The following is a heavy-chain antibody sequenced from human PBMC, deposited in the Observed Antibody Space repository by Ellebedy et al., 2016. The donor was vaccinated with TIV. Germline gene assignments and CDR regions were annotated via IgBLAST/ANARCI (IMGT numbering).Heavy chain of an antibody. J-gene: IGHJ6*02. CDR3: ARIRDGYNHYYYYGVDV. V-gene: IGHV1-69*13. CDR1: GGTFNSYA. Sequence: AASVKVSCKASGGTFNSYAISWVRQAPGQGLEWMGVIVPIYGTVNYAQKFQGRLTITADESTRTASMELSSLTSDDTAIYYCARIRDGYNHYYYYGVDVWGQGTTVTVSS. D-gene: IGHD5-24*01. CDR2: IVPIYGTV.